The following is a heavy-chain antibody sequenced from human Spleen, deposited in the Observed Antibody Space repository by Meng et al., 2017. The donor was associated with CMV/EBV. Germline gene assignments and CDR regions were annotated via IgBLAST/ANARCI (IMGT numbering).Heavy chain of an antibody. V-gene: IGHV3-74*01. J-gene: IGHJ4*02. CDR3: AGFEGLVGY. CDR2: INLDGSST. CDR1: EFTFSSYW. D-gene: IGHD6-6*01. Sequence: GGSLRLSCAASEFTFSSYWMHWVRQAPGKGLVWVSCINLDGSSTTYADSVKGRFTISRDNAKNTLYLQMNSLRAEDTAVYYCAGFEGLVGYWGQGTLVTVSS.